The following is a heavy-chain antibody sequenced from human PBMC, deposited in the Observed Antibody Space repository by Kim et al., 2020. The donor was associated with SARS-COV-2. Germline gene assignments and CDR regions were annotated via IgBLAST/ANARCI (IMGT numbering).Heavy chain of an antibody. J-gene: IGHJ4*02. CDR3: ARGYYDYVWGSYRPFDY. V-gene: IGHV4-59*01. D-gene: IGHD3-16*02. Sequence: SETLSLTCTVSGGSISSYYWSWIRQPPGKGLEWIGYIYYSGSTNYNPSLKSRVTISVDTSKNQFSLKLSSVTAADTAVYYCARGYYDYVWGSYRPFDYWGQGTLVTVSS. CDR2: IYYSGST. CDR1: GGSISSYY.